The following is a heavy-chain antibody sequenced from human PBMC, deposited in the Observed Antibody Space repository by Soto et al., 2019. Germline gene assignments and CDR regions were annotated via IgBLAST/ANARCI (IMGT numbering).Heavy chain of an antibody. V-gene: IGHV3-11*01. Sequence: QVQLVESGGGLVKPGGSLRLSCAASGFTFSDYYMSWIRQAPGKGLEWVSYISSSGSTIYYADSVKGRFTISRDNAKNTLYLQITSLRAEDTAVYYRARDSLRRWIQLSNDYYCGMEVWGQGTTVTVSS. CDR2: ISSSGSTI. J-gene: IGHJ6*02. D-gene: IGHD5-18*01. CDR3: ARDSLRRWIQLSNDYYCGMEV. CDR1: GFTFSDYY.